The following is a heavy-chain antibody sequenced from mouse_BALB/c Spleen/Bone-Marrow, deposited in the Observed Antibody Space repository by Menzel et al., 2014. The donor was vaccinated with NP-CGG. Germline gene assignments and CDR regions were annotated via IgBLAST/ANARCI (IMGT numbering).Heavy chain of an antibody. Sequence: EVKLQESGAELVKPGASVKLSCTASGFNIKDTYMHWVKQRPEQGLEWIGRIDPANGDTKYDPKFQGKATITADTSSNTAYLQLSSLTSEDTAVYYCARYLVFYDYDEAMDYWGQGTPVTVSS. V-gene: IGHV14-3*02. CDR3: ARYLVFYDYDEAMDY. D-gene: IGHD2-4*01. CDR1: GFNIKDTY. CDR2: IDPANGDT. J-gene: IGHJ4*01.